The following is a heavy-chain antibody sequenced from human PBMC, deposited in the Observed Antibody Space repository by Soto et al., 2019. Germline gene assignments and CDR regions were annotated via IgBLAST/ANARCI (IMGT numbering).Heavy chain of an antibody. V-gene: IGHV4-31*11. D-gene: IGHD5-18*01. J-gene: IGHJ5*02. CDR1: GYSISSGGYY. CDR3: ARGRDTAMVSKGNWFDP. Sequence: PSETLSLTCAVSGYSISSGGYYWSWIRQHPGTGLEWIGHISYSGTTFWSPSLQSRVTISVDKPKNQISLKLSSVTVADTAVYYCARGRDTAMVSKGNWFDPWGQGTPVTVSS. CDR2: ISYSGTT.